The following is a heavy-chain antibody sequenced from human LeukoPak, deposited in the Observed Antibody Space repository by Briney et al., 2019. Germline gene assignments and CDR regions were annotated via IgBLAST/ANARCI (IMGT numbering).Heavy chain of an antibody. CDR1: GFTLSTYW. CDR3: ARARLGYGDTVDY. J-gene: IGHJ4*02. CDR2: ISSDGSST. Sequence: PGGSLRLSCAASGFTLSTYWMHWVRQAPGKGLVWVSRISSDGSSTSYADSVKGRLTISRDNAKNTLYLQINSLSAEDTAVYYCARARLGYGDTVDYWGQGTLVTVSS. V-gene: IGHV3-74*01. D-gene: IGHD4-17*01.